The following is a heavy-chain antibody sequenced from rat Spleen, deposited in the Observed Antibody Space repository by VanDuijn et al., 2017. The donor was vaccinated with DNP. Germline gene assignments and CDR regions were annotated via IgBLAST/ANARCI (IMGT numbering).Heavy chain of an antibody. V-gene: IGHV5S10*01. Sequence: EVQLVESGGGLVQPGRSLKLSCAASGLTFSDYNMAWVRQTPKKGLEWVATIIFDGSRTYYQDSVKGRFTISRDNARNTLYLQMDSLRAEDTATYYWARNYGSYAMDAWGQGTSVTVSS. D-gene: IGHD1-3*01. CDR2: IIFDGSRT. J-gene: IGHJ4*01. CDR3: ARNYGSYAMDA. CDR1: GLTFSDYN.